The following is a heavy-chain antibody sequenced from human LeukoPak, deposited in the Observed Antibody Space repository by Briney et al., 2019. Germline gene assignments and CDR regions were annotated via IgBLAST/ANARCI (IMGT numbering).Heavy chain of an antibody. CDR2: ISSSSSYI. J-gene: IGHJ4*02. CDR3: ATARDGYRKGFDS. Sequence: KPGGSLRLSRAASGFTFSSYTMNWARQGPGKGLEWVSSISSSSSYIYYADSLKGRFTVSRDNAKNSLYLQMNGLRVEDTAVYYCATARDGYRKGFDSWGQGTLVTVSS. V-gene: IGHV3-21*01. CDR1: GFTFSSYT. D-gene: IGHD5-24*01.